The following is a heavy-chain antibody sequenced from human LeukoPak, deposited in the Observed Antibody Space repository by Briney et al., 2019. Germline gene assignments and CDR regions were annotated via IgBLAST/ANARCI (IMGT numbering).Heavy chain of an antibody. D-gene: IGHD3-3*01. V-gene: IGHV3-33*01. CDR2: IWYDGSNK. Sequence: GGSLRLSCAASGFTFSSYGMHWVRQAPGKGLEWVAVIWYDGSNKYYADSVKGRFTISRDNSKNTLYLQMNSLRAEDTAVYYCARLWSGYHPDAFDIWGQGTMVTVSS. J-gene: IGHJ3*02. CDR3: ARLWSGYHPDAFDI. CDR1: GFTFSSYG.